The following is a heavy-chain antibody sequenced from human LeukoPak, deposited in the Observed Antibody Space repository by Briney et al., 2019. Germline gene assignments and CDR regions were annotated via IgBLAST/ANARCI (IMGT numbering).Heavy chain of an antibody. J-gene: IGHJ4*02. CDR3: AKRYYYDSSGYYWHPTWDY. CDR1: GFTFSNAW. V-gene: IGHV3-15*07. D-gene: IGHD3-22*01. Sequence: GGSLRLSCATSGFTFSNAWMNWVRQAPGKGLEWVGRIRSNSDGGTIDYAAPVKGRFTLSRDDSKTTLYLQMNSLQTEDTAVYYCAKRYYYDSSGYYWHPTWDYWGQGTLVTVSS. CDR2: IRSNSDGGTI.